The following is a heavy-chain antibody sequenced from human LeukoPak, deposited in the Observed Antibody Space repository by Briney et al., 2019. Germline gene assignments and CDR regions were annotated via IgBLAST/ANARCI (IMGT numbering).Heavy chain of an antibody. CDR2: IYSSGST. CDR3: ARDRRAGDYWYFDL. CDR1: GGSISSYY. V-gene: IGHV4-59*01. Sequence: SETLSLACTVSGGSISSYYWTWIRQPPGKGLEWIGYIYSSGSTNYNPSLKSRVTISVDTSRNQFSLDLTFVTAADTAIYYCARDRRAGDYWYFDLWGRGTLVTVSS. J-gene: IGHJ2*01. D-gene: IGHD7-27*01.